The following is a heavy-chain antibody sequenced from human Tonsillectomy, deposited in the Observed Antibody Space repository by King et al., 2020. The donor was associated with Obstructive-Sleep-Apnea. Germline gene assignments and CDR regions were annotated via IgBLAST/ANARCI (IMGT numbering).Heavy chain of an antibody. CDR3: AREGDIAVVPAANMDV. Sequence: QLQESGPGLVKPSETLSLTCTVSGGSISSSSYYWGWIRQPPGKGLEWIGSIYYSGSTYYNPSLKSRVTISVDTSKNQFSLKLSSVTAADTAVYYCAREGDIAVVPAANMDVWGQGTTVTVSS. J-gene: IGHJ6*02. CDR2: IYYSGST. CDR1: GGSISSSSYY. V-gene: IGHV4-39*07. D-gene: IGHD2-2*01.